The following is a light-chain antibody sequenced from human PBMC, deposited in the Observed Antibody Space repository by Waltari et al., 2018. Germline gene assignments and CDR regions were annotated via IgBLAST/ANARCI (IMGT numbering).Light chain of an antibody. V-gene: IGLV2-14*01. Sequence: QSALTQPASVSGSPGQSITISCTGTSSDVGFYNYFPWYQQHPGKAPKLMIYDVSERPSGVSNRFSGSKSGNTASLTISGLQAEDEADYYCNSYAGSSSWVFGGGTKLTVL. CDR1: SSDVGFYNY. CDR3: NSYAGSSSWV. CDR2: DVS. J-gene: IGLJ3*02.